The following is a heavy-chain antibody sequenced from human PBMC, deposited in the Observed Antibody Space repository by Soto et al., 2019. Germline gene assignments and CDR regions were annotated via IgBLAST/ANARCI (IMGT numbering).Heavy chain of an antibody. J-gene: IGHJ4*02. Sequence: EVQLVESGGGWVQPGGSLRLSCADSGFTFSSYSMNWVRNALGKGLEWVPYISSRSSTIYDADSVKGRFTSSRDNPKNSLYLQMNSLRAEDTAVYYCARHVGGDYWCQGTLVTVSS. CDR2: ISSRSSTI. D-gene: IGHD3-16*01. CDR3: ARHVGGDY. CDR1: GFTFSSYS. V-gene: IGHV3-48*01.